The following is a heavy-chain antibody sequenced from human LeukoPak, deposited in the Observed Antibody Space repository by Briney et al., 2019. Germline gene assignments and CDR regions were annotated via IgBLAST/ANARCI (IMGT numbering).Heavy chain of an antibody. Sequence: SETLSLTCAVYGGSFSGYYWSWIRQPPGKGLEWIGEINHSGSTNYNPSLKSRVTISVDTSKNQLSLKLSSVTAADTAVYYCARGRRRTGTTWGHGTLVTVSS. V-gene: IGHV4-34*01. CDR2: INHSGST. CDR1: GGSFSGYY. CDR3: ARGRRRTGTT. J-gene: IGHJ5*01. D-gene: IGHD1-1*01.